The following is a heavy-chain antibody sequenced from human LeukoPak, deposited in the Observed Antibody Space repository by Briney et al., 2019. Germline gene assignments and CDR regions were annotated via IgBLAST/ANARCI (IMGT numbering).Heavy chain of an antibody. CDR2: INPNSGGT. J-gene: IGHJ4*02. CDR1: GYTFTGYY. CDR3: ARDGRGSGFWSGYRKGGDY. V-gene: IGHV1-2*02. D-gene: IGHD3-3*01. Sequence: ASVKVSCKASGYTFTGYYMHWVRQAPGQGLEWMGWINPNSGGTNYAQKFRGRVTMTRDTSISTAYMELSRLRSDDTAVYYCARDGRGSGFWSGYRKGGDYWGQGTLVTVSS.